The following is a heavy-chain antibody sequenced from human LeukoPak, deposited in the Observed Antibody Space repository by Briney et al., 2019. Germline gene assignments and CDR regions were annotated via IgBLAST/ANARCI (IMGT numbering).Heavy chain of an antibody. Sequence: SETLSLTCTVSGGSISSRGYYWGWLRQPPGKGLEYIGSMYYGGSSYYNPSLKSRVTISVDTSKNQFSLKLGSVTAADTAVYYCASSYCGGDCPIPRGLDYWGQGTLVTVSS. V-gene: IGHV4-39*01. CDR3: ASSYCGGDCPIPRGLDY. CDR2: MYYGGSS. D-gene: IGHD2-21*02. J-gene: IGHJ4*02. CDR1: GGSISSRGYY.